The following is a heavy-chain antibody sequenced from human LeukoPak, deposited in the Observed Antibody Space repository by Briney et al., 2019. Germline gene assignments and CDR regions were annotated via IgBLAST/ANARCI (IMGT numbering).Heavy chain of an antibody. CDR1: GFTFSSYS. Sequence: PGGSLRLSCAASGFTFSSYSMNWVRQAPGKGLECVSLISWDGGSTYYADSVKGRFTISRDNSKNSLYLQMNSLRAEDTALYYCAKDVWAVAGTLDYWGQGTLVTVSS. V-gene: IGHV3-43D*03. CDR3: AKDVWAVAGTLDY. D-gene: IGHD6-19*01. CDR2: ISWDGGST. J-gene: IGHJ4*02.